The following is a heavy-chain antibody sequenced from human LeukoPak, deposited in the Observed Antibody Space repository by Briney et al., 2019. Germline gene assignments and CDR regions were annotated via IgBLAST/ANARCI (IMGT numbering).Heavy chain of an antibody. J-gene: IGHJ6*02. D-gene: IGHD6-13*01. Sequence: ASVKVSCKTSGYTFTKYGMHWVRQAPGQRLEWMGWINAGNGNTRYSQKFQARVTITRDTSASIVYMELSSLTSEDTAVFYCARGDLAALGDHYYFYNMDVWGQGTTVTVSS. V-gene: IGHV1-3*01. CDR1: GYTFTKYG. CDR3: ARGDLAALGDHYYFYNMDV. CDR2: INAGNGNT.